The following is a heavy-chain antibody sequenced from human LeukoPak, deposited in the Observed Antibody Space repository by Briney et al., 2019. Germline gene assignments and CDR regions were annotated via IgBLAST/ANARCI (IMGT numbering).Heavy chain of an antibody. J-gene: IGHJ4*02. CDR2: IYHSGST. V-gene: IGHV4-38-2*01. CDR3: ARGTLKGWLQSLTFDY. Sequence: SSETQSLTCAVSGYSISSGYYWGWILQPPGQGLEWTGSIYHSGSTYYNPSLKSRVTISVDTSKNQFSLKLSSVSAADTAVYYCARGTLKGWLQSLTFDYWGQGTLVTVSS. CDR1: GYSISSGYY. D-gene: IGHD5-24*01.